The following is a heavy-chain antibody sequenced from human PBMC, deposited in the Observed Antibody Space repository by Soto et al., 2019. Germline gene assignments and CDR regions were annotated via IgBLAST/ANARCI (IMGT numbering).Heavy chain of an antibody. CDR1: GFTFSSYA. J-gene: IGHJ4*02. CDR3: ARDGGSGGSHPSLLWLSLGFDY. D-gene: IGHD2-15*01. CDR2: ISYDGSNK. V-gene: IGHV3-30-3*01. Sequence: QVQLVESGGGVVQPGRSLRLSCAAAGFTFSSYAMHWVRQAPGKGLEWVAVISYDGSNKYYADSVKGRFTISRDNSRNTLYLQMNSLRAEDTAVYYCARDGGSGGSHPSLLWLSLGFDYWGQGTLVTVSS.